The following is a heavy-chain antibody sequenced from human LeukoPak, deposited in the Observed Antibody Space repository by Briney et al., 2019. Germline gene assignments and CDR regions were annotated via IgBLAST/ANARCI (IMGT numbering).Heavy chain of an antibody. D-gene: IGHD3-10*01. J-gene: IGHJ4*02. V-gene: IGHV3-30-3*01. CDR1: GFTFRHYV. CDR2: TSSDLNVK. CDR3: AREGYYGSGSPPSLYFDY. Sequence: SGGSLRLSCAASGFTFRHYVIPWVRQAPGKGLEWVAVTSSDLNVKLYADSVKGRFTISRDNSRSTLYLQMNSLRPEDTAIYYCAREGYYGSGSPPSLYFDYWGQGTLVTVSS.